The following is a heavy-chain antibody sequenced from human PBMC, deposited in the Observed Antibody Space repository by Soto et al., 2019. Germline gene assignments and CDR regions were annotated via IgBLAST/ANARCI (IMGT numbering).Heavy chain of an antibody. CDR2: INGDGASL. J-gene: IGHJ6*02. D-gene: IGHD3-10*01. Sequence: EVRLEEAGGGFVQPGGSLRVSCSGSGFIFSSFWMHWVRQGPGKGLEWVSRINGDGASLAYADSVKGRFSISRDNVKNTLPLQMNRLGADDTAVYFCAREGSLGLGGWGRGTTVTVSS. CDR1: GFIFSSFW. CDR3: AREGSLGLGG. V-gene: IGHV3-74*03.